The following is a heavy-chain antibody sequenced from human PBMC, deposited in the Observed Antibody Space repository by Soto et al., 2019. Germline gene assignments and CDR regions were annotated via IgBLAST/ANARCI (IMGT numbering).Heavy chain of an antibody. CDR2: IIPIFGTA. Sequence: ASVKVSCKASGGTFSSYAISWVRQAPGQGLEWMGGIIPIFGTANYAQKFQGRVTITADESTSTAYMELSSLRSEDTAVYYCARDGGNFFYCCGYPNDLHSFCAQG. V-gene: IGHV1-69*13. CDR3: ARDGGNFFYCCGYPNDLHSF. CDR1: GGTFSSYA. D-gene: IGHD2-15*01. J-gene: IGHJ3*01.